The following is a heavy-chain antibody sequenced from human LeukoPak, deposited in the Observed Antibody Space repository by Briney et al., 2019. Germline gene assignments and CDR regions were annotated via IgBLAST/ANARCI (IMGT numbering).Heavy chain of an antibody. J-gene: IGHJ4*02. V-gene: IGHV3-53*01. CDR1: GFIVSSNY. Sequence: PGGSLRLSCAASGFIVSSNYMSWVRQAPEKGLEWVSVIYSDGSTYYADSVKGRFTISRDNAKNSLYLQMNSLRAEDTAVYYCASSKGFDYWGQGTLVTVSS. CDR2: IYSDGST. CDR3: ASSKGFDY.